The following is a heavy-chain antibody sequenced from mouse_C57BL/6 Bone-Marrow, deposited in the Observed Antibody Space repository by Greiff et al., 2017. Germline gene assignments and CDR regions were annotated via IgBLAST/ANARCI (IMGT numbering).Heavy chain of an antibody. Sequence: QVQLQQPGAELVKPGASVKLSCKASGYTFTSYWMQWVKQRPGQGLEWIGEIDPSDSYTNYNQKFKGKATLTVDTSSSTAYMQLSSLTSEDSAVYYCARHYGSREYFDYWGQGTTLTVSS. D-gene: IGHD1-1*01. J-gene: IGHJ2*01. CDR2: IDPSDSYT. CDR3: ARHYGSREYFDY. CDR1: GYTFTSYW. V-gene: IGHV1-50*01.